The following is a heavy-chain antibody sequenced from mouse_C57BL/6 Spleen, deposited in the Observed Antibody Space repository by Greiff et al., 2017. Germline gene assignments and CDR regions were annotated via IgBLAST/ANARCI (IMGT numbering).Heavy chain of an antibody. CDR3: ARSGAGTVSFDY. J-gene: IGHJ2*01. CDR2: IHPNSGST. V-gene: IGHV1-64*01. CDR1: GYTFTSYW. Sequence: VQLQQPGAELVKPGASVKLSCKASGYTFTSYWMHWVKQRPGQGLEWIGMIHPNSGSTNYNEKFKSKATLTVDKSSSTAYMQLSSLTSEDSAVYYCARSGAGTVSFDYWGQGTTLTVSS. D-gene: IGHD4-1*01.